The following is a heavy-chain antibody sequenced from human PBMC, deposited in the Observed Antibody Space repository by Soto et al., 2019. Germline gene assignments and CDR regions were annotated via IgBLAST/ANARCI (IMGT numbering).Heavy chain of an antibody. D-gene: IGHD3-3*01. CDR2: ISWDGGST. J-gene: IGHJ6*02. CDR1: GFTFDDYT. V-gene: IGHV3-43*01. Sequence: GGSLRLSCVASGFTFDDYTMHWVRQAPGKGLEWVSLISWDGGSTYYADSVKGRFTISRDNSKNSLYLQMNSLRTEDTALYYCAKDIRPDYDFWSGYSTYYYGMDVWGQGTTVTVSS. CDR3: AKDIRPDYDFWSGYSTYYYGMDV.